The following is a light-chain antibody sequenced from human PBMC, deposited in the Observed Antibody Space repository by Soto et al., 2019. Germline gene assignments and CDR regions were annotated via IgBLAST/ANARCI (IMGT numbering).Light chain of an antibody. J-gene: IGLJ3*02. Sequence: QSVLTQPPSAPGTPGQRVTISCSGSSSNIGSNNVNWYQHLPGTAPKLLIFNNNQRPSGVPDRFSGSKSGTSASLAISGLQSEDEADYYCAAWDDGLNGWVFGGGTKLTVL. CDR3: AAWDDGLNGWV. CDR1: SSNIGSNN. CDR2: NNN. V-gene: IGLV1-44*01.